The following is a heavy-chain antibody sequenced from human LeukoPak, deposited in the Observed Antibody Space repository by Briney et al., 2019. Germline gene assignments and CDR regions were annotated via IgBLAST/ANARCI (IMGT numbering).Heavy chain of an antibody. CDR3: AELGITMIGGV. V-gene: IGHV3-21*01. D-gene: IGHD3-10*02. J-gene: IGHJ6*04. CDR1: GFTFSSYW. CDR2: ISSTSRSSYI. Sequence: GGSLRLSCAASGFTFSSYWMSWVRQAPGKGLEWVSSISSTSRSSYIFYAESVKGRFTISRDNTKNSLFLQMNSLVAEDTAVYYCAELGITMIGGVWGKGTTVTISS.